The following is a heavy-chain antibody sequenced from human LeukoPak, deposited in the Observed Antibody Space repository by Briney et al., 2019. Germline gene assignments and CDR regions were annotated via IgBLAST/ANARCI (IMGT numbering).Heavy chain of an antibody. Sequence: ASVKVSCKASVYTFTSYGISWLRQAPGQGLEWMVWISAYNGNTNYAQKLQGRFTMTTDTSTSTAYMELRSLRSDDTAVYYCARVPGIAAAGSYYYYYYMDVWGKGTTVTVSS. V-gene: IGHV1-18*01. J-gene: IGHJ6*03. CDR3: ARVPGIAAAGSYYYYYYMDV. D-gene: IGHD6-13*01. CDR1: VYTFTSYG. CDR2: ISAYNGNT.